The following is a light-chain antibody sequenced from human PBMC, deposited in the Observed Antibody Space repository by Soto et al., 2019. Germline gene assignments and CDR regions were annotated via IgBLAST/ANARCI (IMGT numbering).Light chain of an antibody. Sequence: QSALSQPASVAGSPGQSITISCTGTRSDVGGYNYVSWYQQHPGKAPKLMIYEVSNRPSGVSNRFSGSKSGNTASLTISGLQAEDEADYYCNSYTSTSSWVFGGGTKRTVL. CDR2: EVS. CDR1: RSDVGGYNY. V-gene: IGLV2-14*01. J-gene: IGLJ3*02. CDR3: NSYTSTSSWV.